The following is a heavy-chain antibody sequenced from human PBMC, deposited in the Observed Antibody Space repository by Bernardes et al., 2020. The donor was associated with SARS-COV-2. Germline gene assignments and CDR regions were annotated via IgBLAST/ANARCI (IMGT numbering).Heavy chain of an antibody. Sequence: GGSLRLSCAASGFTFSSYGMHWVRQAPGKGLEWVASISGSGTTYYTDSVEGRFTISRDNSKTTLFLQMNSLRVDDTAIYYCARGPPLPQYFQHWGQGTLVTVSS. V-gene: IGHV3-23*01. J-gene: IGHJ1*01. CDR3: ARGPPLPQYFQH. D-gene: IGHD3-16*02. CDR1: GFTFSSYG. CDR2: ISGSGTT.